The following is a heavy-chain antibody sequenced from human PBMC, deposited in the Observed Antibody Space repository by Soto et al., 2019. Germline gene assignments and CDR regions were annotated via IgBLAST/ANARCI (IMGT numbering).Heavy chain of an antibody. CDR3: IWREDYGAHMWFDP. Sequence: DVQLVESGGGLVQPGGSLKLSCAGSGFTFSGSDIHWVRQASGKGLEWVGRIKSKGSNYASAYGGSGKGRFTVSRDDSENTAYLEMNSLQTEDTAVYYCIWREDYGAHMWFDPWGQGTLVTVSS. J-gene: IGHJ5*02. V-gene: IGHV3-73*01. CDR1: GFTFSGSD. CDR2: IKSKGSNYAS. D-gene: IGHD4-17*01.